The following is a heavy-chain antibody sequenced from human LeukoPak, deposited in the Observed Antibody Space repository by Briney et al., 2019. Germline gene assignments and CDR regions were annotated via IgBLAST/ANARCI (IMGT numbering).Heavy chain of an antibody. CDR3: ARLRGSRESWGIAARPRYFDY. D-gene: IGHD6-6*01. CDR1: GGSISSYY. V-gene: IGHV4-59*08. J-gene: IGHJ4*02. Sequence: PSETLSLTCTVSGGSISSYYWSWIRQPPGKGLEWIGYIYYSGSTNYNPSLKSRVTISVDTSKNQFSLKLSSVTAADTAVYYCARLRGSRESWGIAARPRYFDYWGQGTLATVSS. CDR2: IYYSGST.